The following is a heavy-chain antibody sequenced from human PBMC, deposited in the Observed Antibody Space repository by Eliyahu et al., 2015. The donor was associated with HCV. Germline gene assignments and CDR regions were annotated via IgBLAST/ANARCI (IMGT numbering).Heavy chain of an antibody. V-gene: IGHV2-5*01. Sequence: QITLKESGPTLVKPTQTLTLTCTFSGFSLSTSGVGVGWIRQPPGKALEWLALIYWNDDKRYSPSLKSRLTITKDTSKNQVVLTMTNMDPVDTATYYCAHAITGTRGYYLDYWGQGTLVTVSS. CDR1: GFSLSTSGVG. J-gene: IGHJ4*02. CDR2: IYWNDDK. D-gene: IGHD1-20*01. CDR3: AHAITGTRGYYLDY.